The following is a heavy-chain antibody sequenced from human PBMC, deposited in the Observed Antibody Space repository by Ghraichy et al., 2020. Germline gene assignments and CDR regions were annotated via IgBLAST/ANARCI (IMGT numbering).Heavy chain of an antibody. D-gene: IGHD6-19*01. CDR1: GGTFSSYA. J-gene: IGHJ4*02. CDR3: ARGAAAVAGVFDY. V-gene: IGHV1-69*05. Sequence: SVKVSCKASGGTFSSYAISWVRQAPGQGLEWMGGIIPIFGTANYAQKFQGRVTITTDESTSTAYMELSSLRSEDTAVYYCARGAAAVAGVFDYWGQGTLVTVSS. CDR2: IIPIFGTA.